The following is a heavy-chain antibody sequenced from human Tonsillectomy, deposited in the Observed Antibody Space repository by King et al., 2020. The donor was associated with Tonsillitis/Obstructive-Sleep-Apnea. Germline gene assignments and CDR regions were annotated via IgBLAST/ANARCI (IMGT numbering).Heavy chain of an antibody. J-gene: IGHJ4*02. CDR2: ISGSGVST. CDR1: GSTFSSYA. CDR3: AKGGGPELFTLDY. V-gene: IGHV3-23*04. Sequence: VQLVESGGGLVQPGGSLRLSCAVSGSTFSSYAMSWGRQAPGKGLEWVSGISGSGVSTYFAASVKGRFTISRDNSKNTLYLQMNCLRAEDTAVYYCAKGGGPELFTLDYWGQGTLVTVSS. D-gene: IGHD1-26*01.